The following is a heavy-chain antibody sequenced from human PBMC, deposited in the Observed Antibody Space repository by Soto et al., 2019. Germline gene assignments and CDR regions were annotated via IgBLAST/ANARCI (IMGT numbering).Heavy chain of an antibody. J-gene: IGHJ6*02. V-gene: IGHV5-10-1*01. CDR2: IDPSDSYT. CDR3: ARRKYGDYDYYYGMDV. CDR1: GYSFTSYW. D-gene: IGHD4-17*01. Sequence: RGESLKISCKGSGYSFTSYWISWVRQMPGKGLEWMGRIDPSDSYTNYSPSFQGHVTISADKSISTAYLQWSSLKASDTAMYYCARRKYGDYDYYYGMDVWGQGTTVTVSS.